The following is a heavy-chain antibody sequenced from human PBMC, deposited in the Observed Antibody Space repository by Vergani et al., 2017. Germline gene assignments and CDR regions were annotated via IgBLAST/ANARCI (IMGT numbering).Heavy chain of an antibody. J-gene: IGHJ3*02. V-gene: IGHV3-23*01. CDR1: GFTFSSYA. D-gene: IGHD3-10*01. Sequence: EVQLLESGGGLVQPGGSLRLSCAASGFTFSSYAMSWVRQAPGKGLEWVSAISGSGGSTYYADSVKGRFTISRDNSKNTLYLQMNSLRAEDTAVYYCAKDLVLWFGELFDAFDIWGQGTMVTVSS. CDR3: AKDLVLWFGELFDAFDI. CDR2: ISGSGGST.